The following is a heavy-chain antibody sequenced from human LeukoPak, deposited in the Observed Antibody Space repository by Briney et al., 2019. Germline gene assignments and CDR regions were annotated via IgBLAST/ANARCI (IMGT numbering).Heavy chain of an antibody. Sequence: SVKVSCKASGGTFSSYAISWVRQAPGQGLEWMGGIIPIFGTANYAQKFQGRVTITKDESTSTAYMELTSLRSEDTAVYYCARGAVGGYYYMDVWGKGTTVTVSS. CDR3: ARGAVGGYYYMDV. V-gene: IGHV1-69*05. CDR2: IIPIFGTA. CDR1: GGTFSSYA. J-gene: IGHJ6*03. D-gene: IGHD3-16*01.